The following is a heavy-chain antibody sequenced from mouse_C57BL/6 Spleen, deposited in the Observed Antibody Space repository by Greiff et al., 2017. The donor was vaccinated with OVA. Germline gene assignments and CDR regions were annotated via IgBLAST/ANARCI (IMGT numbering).Heavy chain of an antibody. CDR3: ARQSYSNYGDWFAY. V-gene: IGHV5-6*01. CDR2: ISSGGSYT. J-gene: IGHJ3*01. D-gene: IGHD2-5*01. CDR1: GFTFSSYG. Sequence: EVKVVESGGDLVKPGGSLKLSCAASGFTFSSYGMSWVRQTPDKRLEWVATISSGGSYTYYPDSVKGRFTISRDNAKNTLYLQMSSLKSEDTAMYYCARQSYSNYGDWFAYWGQGTLVTVSA.